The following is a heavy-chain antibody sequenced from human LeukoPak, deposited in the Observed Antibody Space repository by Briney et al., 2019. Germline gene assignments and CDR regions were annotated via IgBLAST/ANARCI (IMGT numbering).Heavy chain of an antibody. CDR1: GYTFTSYY. CDR3: AISYGSGSYYY. Sequence: ASVKVSCKASGYTFTSYYMHWVRQAPGQGLEWMGIINPSGGSTSYAQKFQGRVTMTRDTSTSTVYMQLSSLRSEDTAVYYCAISYGSGSYYYWGQGTLVTVSS. D-gene: IGHD3-10*01. V-gene: IGHV1-46*01. J-gene: IGHJ4*02. CDR2: INPSGGST.